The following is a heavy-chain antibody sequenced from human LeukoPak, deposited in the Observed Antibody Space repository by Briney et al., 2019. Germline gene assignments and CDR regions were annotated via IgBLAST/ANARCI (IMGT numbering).Heavy chain of an antibody. CDR2: ISSSGSTI. V-gene: IGHV3-48*03. CDR1: GFTFSSYE. J-gene: IGHJ5*02. Sequence: GGSLRLSCAASGFTFSSYEVNWVRQAPGKGLERVSYISSSGSTIYYADSVKGRFTISRDNAKNTLYLQMNSLRAEDTAVYYCARGGGGTAAALDPWGQGTLVTVSS. D-gene: IGHD6-13*01. CDR3: ARGGGGTAAALDP.